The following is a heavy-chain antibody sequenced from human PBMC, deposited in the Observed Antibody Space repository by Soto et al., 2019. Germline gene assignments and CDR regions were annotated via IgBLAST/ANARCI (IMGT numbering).Heavy chain of an antibody. Sequence: PXETLSLTCSVSGYSVTSSDYYWAWIRQPPGKGLEWIGSMFYSGLTYYNPSLKSRVTLSVDTSKNQFSVRLNSVTAADTAVYYCAPLSVSLSGPYGIHVWGQGTTVTVS. V-gene: IGHV4-39*01. CDR3: APLSVSLSGPYGIHV. D-gene: IGHD2-15*01. CDR1: GYSVTSSDYY. J-gene: IGHJ6*02. CDR2: MFYSGLT.